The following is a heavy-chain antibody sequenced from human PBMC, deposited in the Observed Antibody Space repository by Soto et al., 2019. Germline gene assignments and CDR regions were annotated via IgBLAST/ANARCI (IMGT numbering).Heavy chain of an antibody. CDR1: GFTFSSYA. J-gene: IGHJ4*02. V-gene: IGHV3-23*01. CDR3: ASDSSGWYYFDY. Sequence: EVQLLESGGGLVQPGGSLRLSCAASGFTFSSYAMSWVRQAPGKGLEWVSAISGSGGSTYYADSVKGRFTISRDNSKNTLYLQMNSLRAEDTAVYYYASDSSGWYYFDYWGQGTLVTVSS. D-gene: IGHD6-19*01. CDR2: ISGSGGST.